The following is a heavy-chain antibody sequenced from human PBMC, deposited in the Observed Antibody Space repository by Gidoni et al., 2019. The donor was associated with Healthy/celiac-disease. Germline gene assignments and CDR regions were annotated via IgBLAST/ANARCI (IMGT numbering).Heavy chain of an antibody. CDR1: GGSFSGYY. D-gene: IGHD1-26*01. CDR3: ARVQSGSYGGWFDP. Sequence: QVQLQQWGAGLLKPSETLSLNCAVYGGSFSGYYWSWIRQPPGKGLEWIGEINHSGSTNYNPSLKSRVTISVDTSKNQFSLKLSSVTAADTAVYYCARVQSGSYGGWFDPWGQGTLVTVSS. J-gene: IGHJ5*02. V-gene: IGHV4-34*01. CDR2: INHSGST.